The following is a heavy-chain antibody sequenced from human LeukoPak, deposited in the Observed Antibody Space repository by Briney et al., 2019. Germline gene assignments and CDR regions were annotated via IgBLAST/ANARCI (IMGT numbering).Heavy chain of an antibody. CDR3: ARRAVTGSGPAHFDY. Sequence: GGTLRLSCAASGFTFITYGIHWVRHAPGQGLEWVAVVSYGYRRAKFYADSVKGRFTISRDTSNNTLYLQMNSLTAADTAVYYCARRAVTGSGPAHFDYWGQGTLVTVSS. CDR1: GFTFITYG. CDR2: VSYGYRRAK. V-gene: IGHV3-30*03. J-gene: IGHJ4*02. D-gene: IGHD6-19*01.